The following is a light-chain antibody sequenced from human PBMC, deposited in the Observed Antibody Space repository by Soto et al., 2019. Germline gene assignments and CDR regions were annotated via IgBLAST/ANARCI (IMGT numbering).Light chain of an antibody. CDR1: QSVSSSY. CDR3: QQYGSSPYT. J-gene: IGKJ2*01. Sequence: EIVLTQSPGTLSLSPGETGTLSCRASQSVSSSYLAWYQQKPGQAPRLLIYGASSRATGIPDRFSGSGSGTDFTLTISRLEPEDVAVYYCQQYGSSPYTFGQGTKLEIK. V-gene: IGKV3-20*01. CDR2: GAS.